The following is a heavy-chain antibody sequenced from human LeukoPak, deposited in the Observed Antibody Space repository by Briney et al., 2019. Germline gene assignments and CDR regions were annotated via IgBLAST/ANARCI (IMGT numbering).Heavy chain of an antibody. D-gene: IGHD4-23*01. V-gene: IGHV3-30*18. CDR3: AKDLGGGGDFDY. Sequence: GGPLRLSCAASGFTFNKYAMHWVRQTPGKGLEWVAVISYDGSNQYYADSVKGRLTISRDNFKNTLYLQMNSLRAEDTAVYYCAKDLGGGGDFDYWGQGTLVTVSS. CDR1: GFTFNKYA. CDR2: ISYDGSNQ. J-gene: IGHJ4*02.